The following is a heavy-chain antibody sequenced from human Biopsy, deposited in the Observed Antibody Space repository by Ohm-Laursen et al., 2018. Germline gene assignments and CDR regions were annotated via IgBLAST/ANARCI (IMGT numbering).Heavy chain of an antibody. D-gene: IGHD3-22*01. Sequence: GTLSLTCSVSGGSIDFKYWTWIRQSAAKGLEWIGRITPTGVTHYNPSLKSRVTMSLDTSKKLFSLELSSVTAADTAMYYCARELMEYYDSSGYFDHWGQGSLVTVSS. J-gene: IGHJ4*02. CDR2: ITPTGVT. CDR1: GGSIDFKY. CDR3: ARELMEYYDSSGYFDH. V-gene: IGHV4-4*07.